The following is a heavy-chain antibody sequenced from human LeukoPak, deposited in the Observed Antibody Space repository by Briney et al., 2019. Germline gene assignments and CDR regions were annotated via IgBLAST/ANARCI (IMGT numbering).Heavy chain of an antibody. CDR2: ISYDGSNK. D-gene: IGHD6-13*01. J-gene: IGHJ4*02. CDR3: AKDVTRAAAGQNY. V-gene: IGHV3-30*18. CDR1: GFTFSSYG. Sequence: GGSLRLSCAASGFTFSSYGMHWARQAPGKGLEWVAVISYDGSNKYYADSVKGRFTISRGNSKNTLYPQMNSLRAEDTAVYYCAKDVTRAAAGQNYWGQGTLVTVSS.